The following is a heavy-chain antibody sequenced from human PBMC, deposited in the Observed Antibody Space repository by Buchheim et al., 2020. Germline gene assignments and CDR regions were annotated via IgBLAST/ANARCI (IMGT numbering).Heavy chain of an antibody. J-gene: IGHJ4*02. CDR2: IKSDGSST. D-gene: IGHD6-19*01. Sequence: EVQLVESGGGLVQPGGSLRLSCAASGFTFSSYWMHWVRQAPGKGLVWASHIKSDGSSTSYADSVKGRFTISRDNAKHTLYLQMNSLRAEDTAMYYCARGHSSGWYEVDNWGQGTL. V-gene: IGHV3-74*01. CDR3: ARGHSSGWYEVDN. CDR1: GFTFSSYW.